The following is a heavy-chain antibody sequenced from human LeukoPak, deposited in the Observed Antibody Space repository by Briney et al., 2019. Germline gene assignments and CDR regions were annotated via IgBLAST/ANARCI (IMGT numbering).Heavy chain of an antibody. J-gene: IGHJ3*02. Sequence: SETLSLTCTVSGDSTSSDRYYGGWVRQHPGKGLEWIGYIYYSGSTYYNPSLKSRVTISVDTSKNQFSLKLSSVTAADTAVYYCARINSRGYRAVTAPLDIWGQGTMVTVSS. D-gene: IGHD3-16*02. CDR1: GDSTSSDRYY. CDR2: IYYSGST. V-gene: IGHV4-31*03. CDR3: ARINSRGYRAVTAPLDI.